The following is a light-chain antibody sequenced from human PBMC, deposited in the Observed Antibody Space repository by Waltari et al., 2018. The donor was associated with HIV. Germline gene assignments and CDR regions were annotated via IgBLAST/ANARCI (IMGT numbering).Light chain of an antibody. CDR3: QHRVSWPAT. CDR2: DVS. Sequence: EIVLTQSPGTLPLSPGERATLSCRASQSVNTYLGWYQQKPGQPPRLLIYDVSKRATGIPARFSGSGSGTDFSLTISNLKPEDSAVYYCQHRVSWPATFGGGTKVQIK. J-gene: IGKJ4*01. CDR1: QSVNTY. V-gene: IGKV3-11*01.